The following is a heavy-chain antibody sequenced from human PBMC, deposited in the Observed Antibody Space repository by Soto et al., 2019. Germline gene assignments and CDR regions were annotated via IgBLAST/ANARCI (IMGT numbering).Heavy chain of an antibody. V-gene: IGHV4-39*01. Sequence: SETLSLTCTVSGGSISSSSCYWGWIRQPPGKGLEWIGSIYYSGSTYYNPSLKSRVTISVDTSKNQFSLKLSSVTAADTAVYYCASRSSGWYQEWFDPWGQGTLVTVPS. J-gene: IGHJ5*02. CDR3: ASRSSGWYQEWFDP. CDR1: GGSISSSSCY. CDR2: IYYSGST. D-gene: IGHD6-19*01.